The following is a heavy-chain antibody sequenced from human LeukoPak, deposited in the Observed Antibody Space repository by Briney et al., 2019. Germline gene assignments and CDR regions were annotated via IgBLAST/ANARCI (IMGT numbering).Heavy chain of an antibody. V-gene: IGHV1-69*13. CDR2: IIPIFGTA. D-gene: IGHD1-26*01. J-gene: IGHJ5*02. CDR3: ARDLQRENWFDP. Sequence: GASVKVSCKASGGTFSSYAISWVRQAPGQGLEWMGGIIPIFGTANYAQKFQGRVTITADESTSTAYMELSSLRSEDTAVYYCARDLQRENWFDPWGQGTLVTVSS. CDR1: GGTFSSYA.